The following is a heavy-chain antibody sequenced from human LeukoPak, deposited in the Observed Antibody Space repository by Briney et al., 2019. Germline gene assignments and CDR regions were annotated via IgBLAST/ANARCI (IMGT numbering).Heavy chain of an antibody. CDR2: IYPGNSDT. Sequence: GESLKISCEGSGYNFTNYWICWVRQMPGKGLEWMWIIYPGNSDTTYSPSFQGQVTISADKSISTAYLQWSSLKASDTAMYYCSRGRRDIVVDFDPWGQGTLVTVSS. D-gene: IGHD2-15*01. CDR3: SRGRRDIVVDFDP. J-gene: IGHJ5*02. V-gene: IGHV5-51*01. CDR1: GYNFTNYW.